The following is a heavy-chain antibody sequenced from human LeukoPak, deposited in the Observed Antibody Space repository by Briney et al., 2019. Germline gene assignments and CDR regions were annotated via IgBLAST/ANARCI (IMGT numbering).Heavy chain of an antibody. Sequence: PGRSLRLSCAASGFTFSSYAMQWVRQAPGKGLEWVAVISYDGSNKYYADSVKGRFTISRDNSKNTLYLQMNSLRAEDTAVYYCARADYGDYSDYWGQGTLVTVSS. J-gene: IGHJ4*02. D-gene: IGHD4-17*01. CDR3: ARADYGDYSDY. CDR2: ISYDGSNK. V-gene: IGHV3-30*04. CDR1: GFTFSSYA.